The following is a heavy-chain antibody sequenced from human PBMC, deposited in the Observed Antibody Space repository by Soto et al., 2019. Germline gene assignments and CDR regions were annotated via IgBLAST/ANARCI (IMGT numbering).Heavy chain of an antibody. V-gene: IGHV3-33*01. J-gene: IGHJ5*02. D-gene: IGHD6-19*01. Sequence: QVQLVESGGGVVQPGRSLRLSCAASGFTFSSYGMHWVRQAPGKGQEWVAVIWYDGSNKYYADSVKGRFTISRDNSKNTLDLQMNSLRAEDTAVYYCARCGGSGCYSPWGQGTLVTVFS. CDR3: ARCGGSGCYSP. CDR2: IWYDGSNK. CDR1: GFTFSSYG.